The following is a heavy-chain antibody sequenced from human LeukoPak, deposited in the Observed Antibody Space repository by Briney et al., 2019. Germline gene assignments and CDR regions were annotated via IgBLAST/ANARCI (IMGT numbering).Heavy chain of an antibody. J-gene: IGHJ5*02. D-gene: IGHD6-13*01. Sequence: GASVKVSCKASGYTFTSYDINWVRQATGQGLEWMGWMNPNSGNTGYAQKFQGRVTMTRNTSISTAYMELSSLRSEDTAVYYIALGALVRKPSFDPWGQATLATVSS. CDR2: MNPNSGNT. CDR1: GYTFTSYD. CDR3: ALGALVRKPSFDP. V-gene: IGHV1-8*01.